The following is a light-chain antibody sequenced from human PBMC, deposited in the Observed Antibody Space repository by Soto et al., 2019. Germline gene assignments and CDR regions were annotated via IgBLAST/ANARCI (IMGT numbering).Light chain of an antibody. J-gene: IGKJ3*01. V-gene: IGKV3-20*01. CDR1: QSVSSSY. CDR3: HQYCSASFT. CDR2: GAS. Sequence: ESVLTQSPGTLSMSPGERATLSCRASQSVSSSYSAWYQQKPGQAPRLPIYGASLRSTGIPYRFSGSGSGTDFPVTISRLEPEDFAVYYWHQYCSASFTFGPGTKVDIK.